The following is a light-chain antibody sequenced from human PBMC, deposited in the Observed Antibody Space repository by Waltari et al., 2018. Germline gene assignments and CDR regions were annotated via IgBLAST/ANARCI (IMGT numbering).Light chain of an antibody. CDR1: QGIGNY. V-gene: IGKV1-27*01. CDR2: TAS. CDR3: QNYNSAPFT. J-gene: IGKJ3*01. Sequence: DIQMTQSPSSLSASVGDRVTITCRASQGIGNYLAWYQQKPGTVPKLLIYTASTLQSGVPSRFSGSGSAADFTHTISSLQPEDAATYYCQNYNSAPFTFGPGTRVDIK.